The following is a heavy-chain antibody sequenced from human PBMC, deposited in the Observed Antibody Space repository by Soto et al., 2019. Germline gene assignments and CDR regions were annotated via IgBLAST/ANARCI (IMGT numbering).Heavy chain of an antibody. J-gene: IGHJ4*02. CDR2: IYSSGST. CDR1: GGSISSYY. D-gene: IGHD6-19*01. V-gene: IGHV4-59*01. Sequence: QVQLQESGPGLVKPSETLSLTCTVSGGSISSYYWSWIRQPPGKGLEWIGYIYSSGSTNYNPSLKSRVTISVDTSKNQFSLKLSSVTAADTAVYYCARDRGSSGGDFDYWGQGTLFTVSS. CDR3: ARDRGSSGGDFDY.